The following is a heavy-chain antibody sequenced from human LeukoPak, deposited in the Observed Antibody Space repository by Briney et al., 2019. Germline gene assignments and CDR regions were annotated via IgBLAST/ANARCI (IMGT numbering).Heavy chain of an antibody. CDR1: GFIFSSYA. Sequence: PGGSLRLSCAASGFIFSSYAMRWVRQAPGKGLEWVSAISGSGGSTYYADSVKGRFAISRDNSKNTLYLQMNSLRAEDTAVYYCAKRYSSSWELNYWGQGTLVTVSS. CDR3: AKRYSSSWELNY. CDR2: ISGSGGST. J-gene: IGHJ4*02. D-gene: IGHD6-13*01. V-gene: IGHV3-23*01.